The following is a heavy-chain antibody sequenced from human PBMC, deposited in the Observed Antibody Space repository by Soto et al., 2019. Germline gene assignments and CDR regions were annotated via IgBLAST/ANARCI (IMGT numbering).Heavy chain of an antibody. CDR3: ARSRITGTTPGYYYYYGMDV. D-gene: IGHD1-7*01. CDR2: IIPIFGTA. V-gene: IGHV1-69*13. Sequence: SVKVSCKASGGTFSSYAISWVRQAPGQGLEWMGGIIPIFGTANYAQKFQGRVTITADESTSTAYMELSSLRSEDTAVYYCARSRITGTTPGYYYYYGMDVWGQGTTVTVSS. J-gene: IGHJ6*02. CDR1: GGTFSSYA.